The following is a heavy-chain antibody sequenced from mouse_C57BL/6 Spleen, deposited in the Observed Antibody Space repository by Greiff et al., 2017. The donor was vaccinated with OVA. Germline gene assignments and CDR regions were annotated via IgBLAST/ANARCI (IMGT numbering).Heavy chain of an antibody. D-gene: IGHD2-4*01. J-gene: IGHJ1*03. V-gene: IGHV5-17*01. Sequence: EVKLVESGGGLVKPGGSLKLSCAAPGFTFSDYGMHWVRQAPEKGLEWVAYISSGSSTIYYADTVKGRFTISRDNAKNTLFLQMTSLRSEDTAMYYCARGLYEYDDWYFDVWGTGTTVTVSS. CDR3: ARGLYEYDDWYFDV. CDR2: ISSGSSTI. CDR1: GFTFSDYG.